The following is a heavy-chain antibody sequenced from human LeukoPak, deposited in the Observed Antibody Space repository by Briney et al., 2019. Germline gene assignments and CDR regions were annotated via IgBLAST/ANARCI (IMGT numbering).Heavy chain of an antibody. V-gene: IGHV3-15*07. CDR1: SYIFSDAW. J-gene: IGHJ4*02. Sequence: PGGSLRLSCAASSYIFSDAWMNWVRQAPGKGLEWVGRIETNAQGGTTKYAAPVKGRFTISRDDSKNTLYLQMSSLKTEDTAAYYCTTDPFYDSAGFAFRGQGTLVTVSS. CDR2: IETNAQGGTT. CDR3: TTDPFYDSAGFAF. D-gene: IGHD5/OR15-5a*01.